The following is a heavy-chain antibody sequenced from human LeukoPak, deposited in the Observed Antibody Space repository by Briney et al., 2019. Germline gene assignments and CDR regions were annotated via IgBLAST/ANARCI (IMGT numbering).Heavy chain of an antibody. CDR1: GDSLNGYY. CDR2: IFTSGIT. Sequence: SETLSLTCTVSGDSLNGYYWGWIRQPAGKGLDWIGRIFTSGITKYSPSLRSRVTMSIDTSKNQFSLKLSSVTAADTAVYYCARVDDDYGKGFDPWGQGTLVTVSS. CDR3: ARVDDDYGKGFDP. V-gene: IGHV4-4*07. D-gene: IGHD4-17*01. J-gene: IGHJ5*02.